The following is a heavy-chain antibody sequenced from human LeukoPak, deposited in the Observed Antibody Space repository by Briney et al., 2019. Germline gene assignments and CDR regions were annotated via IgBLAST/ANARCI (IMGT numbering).Heavy chain of an antibody. CDR2: VGGDGTT. Sequence: GGSLRLSCATSGFTFSNCGMSWVRQAPGKGLQWLSVVGGDGTTYYADSVKGRFTVSRDNSENTLCLQMNSLRAEDTAVYYCAKGPYGLGIYYGMDVWGQGTTVTV. V-gene: IGHV3-23*01. CDR1: GFTFSNCG. D-gene: IGHD3-10*01. J-gene: IGHJ6*02. CDR3: AKGPYGLGIYYGMDV.